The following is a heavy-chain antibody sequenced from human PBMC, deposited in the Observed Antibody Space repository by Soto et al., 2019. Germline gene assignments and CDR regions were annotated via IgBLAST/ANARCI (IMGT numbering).Heavy chain of an antibody. J-gene: IGHJ4*02. CDR1: GFTFNTYS. CDR2: ISSRSDYI. D-gene: IGHD3-3*01. Sequence: PGGSLRLSCAASGFTFNTYSINWVRQAPGKGLEWVSSISSRSDYIYYADSVKGRFTISRDNAKNSLFLQMNGLRAEDTAIYYCARGGPDFWNALYSFDFWGQGAQVTVSS. CDR3: ARGGPDFWNALYSFDF. V-gene: IGHV3-21*01.